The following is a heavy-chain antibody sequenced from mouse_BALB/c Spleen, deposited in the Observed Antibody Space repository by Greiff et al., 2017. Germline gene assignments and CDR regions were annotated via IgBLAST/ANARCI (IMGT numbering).Heavy chain of an antibody. J-gene: IGHJ2*01. CDR1: GFTFSDYY. CDR2: ISDGGSYT. Sequence: EVKLMESGGGLVKPGGSLKLSCAASGFTFSDYYMYWVRQTPEKRLEWVATISDGGSYTYYPDSVKGRFTISRDNAKNNLYLQMSSLKSEDTAMYYCARSYGSFFDYWGQGTTLTVSS. D-gene: IGHD1-1*01. V-gene: IGHV5-4*02. CDR3: ARSYGSFFDY.